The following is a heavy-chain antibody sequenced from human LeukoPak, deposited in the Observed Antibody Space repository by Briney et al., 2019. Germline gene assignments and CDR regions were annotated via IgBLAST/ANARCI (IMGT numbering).Heavy chain of an antibody. CDR3: ATERTGYDFIF. J-gene: IGHJ4*02. D-gene: IGHD5-12*01. V-gene: IGHV4-31*03. CDR2: IYYSGST. Sequence: SETLSLTCTVSGGSISSGGYYWSWIRQHPGKGLEWIGYIYYSGSTYYNPSLKSRVTISVDTSKNQFSLKLSSVTAADTAVYYCATERTGYDFIFWGQGTLVPVSS. CDR1: GGSISSGGYY.